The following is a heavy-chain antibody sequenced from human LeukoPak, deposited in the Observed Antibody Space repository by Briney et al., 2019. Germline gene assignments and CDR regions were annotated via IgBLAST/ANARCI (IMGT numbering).Heavy chain of an antibody. CDR3: AKATRYYVDSSGYWGYFDY. J-gene: IGHJ4*02. CDR1: GFTFSSYA. D-gene: IGHD3-22*01. V-gene: IGHV3-64*04. CDR2: ISSNGGST. Sequence: GWSLRLSCSASGFTFSSYAMHWVRQAPGKGLEYVSTISSNGGSTYYADSVKGRFTISRDNSKNTLYLQMNSLRTEDTAVYYCAKATRYYVDSSGYWGYFDYWGQGTLVTVSS.